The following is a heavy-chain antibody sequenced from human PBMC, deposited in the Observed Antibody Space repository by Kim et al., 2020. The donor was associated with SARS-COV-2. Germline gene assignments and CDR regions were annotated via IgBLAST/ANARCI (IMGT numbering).Heavy chain of an antibody. CDR2: INPNSGGT. V-gene: IGHV1-2*06. J-gene: IGHJ6*02. CDR1: GYTFTGYY. Sequence: ASVKVSCKASGYTFTGYYMHWVRQAPGQGLEWMGRINPNSGGTNYAQKFQGRVTMTRDTSISTAYMELSRLRSDDTAVYYCARDPLRKNYYYYGMDVWGQGTTVTVSS. D-gene: IGHD4-17*01. CDR3: ARDPLRKNYYYYGMDV.